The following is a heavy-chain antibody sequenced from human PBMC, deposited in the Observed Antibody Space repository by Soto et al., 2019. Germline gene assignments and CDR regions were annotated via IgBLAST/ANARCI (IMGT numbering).Heavy chain of an antibody. D-gene: IGHD3-22*01. V-gene: IGHV6-1*01. J-gene: IGHJ3*02. CDR2: TDYRSKWYN. Sequence: SQSLALACGISGHSVSSNSSAWNLIRQSPSRGLELLGRTDYRSKWYNDYAVSVKSRITINPDTSKNQFSLQLNSVTPEDTAVYYCARDGYYYDSSGYLYPFDIWGQGTMVTVSS. CDR3: ARDGYYYDSSGYLYPFDI. CDR1: GHSVSSNSSA.